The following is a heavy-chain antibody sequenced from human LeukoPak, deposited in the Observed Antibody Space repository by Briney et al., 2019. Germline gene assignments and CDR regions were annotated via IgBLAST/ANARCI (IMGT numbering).Heavy chain of an antibody. CDR1: GGSTSSGDYY. CDR3: ARDYDGSGSSNWFDP. CDR2: IYYSGST. V-gene: IGHV4-31*03. J-gene: IGHJ5*02. Sequence: SETLSLTCTVSGGSTSSGDYYWSWIRQHPGKGLEWIGYIYYSGSTYYNPSLKSRVTISVDTSKNQFSLKLSSVTAADTAVYYCARDYDGSGSSNWFDPWGQGTLVTVSS. D-gene: IGHD3-10*01.